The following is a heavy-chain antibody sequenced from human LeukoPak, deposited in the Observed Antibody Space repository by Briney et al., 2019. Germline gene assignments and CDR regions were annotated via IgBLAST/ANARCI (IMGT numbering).Heavy chain of an antibody. V-gene: IGHV1-46*01. CDR3: ARAPQRPAALGY. CDR2: INPSGGST. J-gene: IGHJ4*02. CDR1: GYTFTSYY. Sequence: ASVKVSCKASGYTFTSYYMHWVRQAPGQGLEWMGIINPSGGSTSYAQKFQGRVTMTRDMSTSTVYMELSSLRSEDTAVYYCARAPQRPAALGYRGQGTLVTVSS. D-gene: IGHD6-13*01.